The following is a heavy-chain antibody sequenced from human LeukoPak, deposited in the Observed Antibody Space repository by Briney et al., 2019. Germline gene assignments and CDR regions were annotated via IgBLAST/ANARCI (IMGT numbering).Heavy chain of an antibody. D-gene: IGHD4-17*01. CDR2: INSDGSST. J-gene: IGHJ6*03. V-gene: IGHV3-74*01. CDR3: AKAVSYGDERHYMDV. CDR1: GFTFSSYW. Sequence: PGGSLRLSCAASGFTFSSYWMHWVRQAPGKGLVWVSRINSDGSSTSYADSVKGRFTISRDNAKNSLYLQMNSLRAEDTALYYCAKAVSYGDERHYMDVWGKGTTVTISS.